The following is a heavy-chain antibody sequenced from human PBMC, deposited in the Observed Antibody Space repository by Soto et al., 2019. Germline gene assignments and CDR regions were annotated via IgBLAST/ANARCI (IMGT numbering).Heavy chain of an antibody. J-gene: IGHJ4*02. CDR1: GLTFNNYV. V-gene: IGHV3-23*01. CDR3: AKEALVATIPSPIDY. CDR2: ISGTGEST. Sequence: PGGSLRLSCAASGLTFNNYVMSWVRQAPGKGLEWVSAISGTGESTYYADSVKGRFTISRDNSKNTLYLQMNSLRVEDTAIFYCAKEALVATIPSPIDYWGQGTLVTVSS. D-gene: IGHD5-12*01.